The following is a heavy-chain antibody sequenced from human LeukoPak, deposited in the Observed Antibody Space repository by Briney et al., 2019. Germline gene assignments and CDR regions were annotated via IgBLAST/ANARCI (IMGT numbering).Heavy chain of an antibody. Sequence: PGGSLILSCAASRFTFSSSSMNWVRQAPGKGLEWVAVISYDGSNKFYADSVKGRFTISRDNSKNTLYLQMSSLRAYDTAVYYCARPLSNGDFHESGGYYPYAMDVWGQGTTVTVSS. CDR3: ARPLSNGDFHESGGYYPYAMDV. D-gene: IGHD3-22*01. CDR1: RFTFSSSS. J-gene: IGHJ6*02. CDR2: ISYDGSNK. V-gene: IGHV3-30*04.